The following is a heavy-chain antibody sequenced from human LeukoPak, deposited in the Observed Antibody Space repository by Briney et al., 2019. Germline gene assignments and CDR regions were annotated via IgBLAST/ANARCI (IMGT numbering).Heavy chain of an antibody. J-gene: IGHJ4*02. CDR2: IIPIFGTA. CDR1: GGTFSSYA. CDR3: ALWFGEFYYFGY. V-gene: IGHV1-69*01. D-gene: IGHD3-10*01. Sequence: SVMVSCKASGGTFSSYAISWVRQAPGQGLEWMGGIIPIFGTANYAQMFQGRVTITADESTSTAYMEPSSLRSEDTAVYYCALWFGEFYYFGYWGQGTLVTVSS.